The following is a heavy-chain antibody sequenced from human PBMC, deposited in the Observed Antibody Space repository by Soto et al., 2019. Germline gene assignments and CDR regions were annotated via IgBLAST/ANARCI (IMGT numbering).Heavy chain of an antibody. J-gene: IGHJ4*02. Sequence: QVQLVQSGVGVVQPGRSLRLSCEASGFNFRGYGMHWVRQAPGKGLEWVAITRHDGSNTYYADSVRGRFTISRDNSKNTLYLQMNSLRVEDTAVYYCARDGVGITTFFGYFDYWGQGTLITVSS. CDR3: ARDGVGITTFFGYFDY. D-gene: IGHD1-26*01. CDR2: TRHDGSNT. V-gene: IGHV3-33*01. CDR1: GFNFRGYG.